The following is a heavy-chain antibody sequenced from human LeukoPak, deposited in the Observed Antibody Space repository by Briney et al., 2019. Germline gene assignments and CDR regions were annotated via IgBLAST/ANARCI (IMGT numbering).Heavy chain of an antibody. CDR2: IYYSGST. V-gene: IGHV4-59*01. J-gene: IGHJ3*02. CDR1: GGSISSYY. CDR3: ARDGLFAAADAFDI. Sequence: SETLSLTCTVSGGSISSYYWSWIRQPPGKGLEWIGYIYYSGSTNYNPSLKSRVTISVDTSKNQFSLKLSSVTAADTAVYYCARDGLFAAADAFDIWGQRTMVTVSS. D-gene: IGHD6-13*01.